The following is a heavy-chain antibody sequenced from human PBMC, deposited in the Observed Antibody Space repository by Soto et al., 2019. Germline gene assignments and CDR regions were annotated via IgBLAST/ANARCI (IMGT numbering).Heavy chain of an antibody. CDR2: IYSGGST. CDR1: GFTVSTKY. Sequence: EVQLVESGGGLVQHGGSLRLSCAASGFTVSTKYMSWVRQAPGKGLEWVSVIYSGGSTFYADSVRGRFTISRDNSKNTVNLQMNSLRAEDTAVYYCARDSWAADYWGQGTLVTVSS. D-gene: IGHD3-16*01. CDR3: ARDSWAADY. J-gene: IGHJ4*02. V-gene: IGHV3-66*01.